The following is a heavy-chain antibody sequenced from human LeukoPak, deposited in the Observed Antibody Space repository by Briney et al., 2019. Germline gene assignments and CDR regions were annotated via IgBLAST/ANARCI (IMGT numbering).Heavy chain of an antibody. D-gene: IGHD1-26*01. CDR3: ARQSFGAGATRGAFDI. J-gene: IGHJ3*02. CDR1: GYSFTSYW. V-gene: IGHV5-51*01. Sequence: GESLKISCKGSGYSFTSYWIGWVRQMPGKGLEWMGIIYPGDSDTRYSPSFQGQVTISADKSISTAYLQWSSLKASDTAMYYCARQSFGAGATRGAFDIWGQGTMVTVSS. CDR2: IYPGDSDT.